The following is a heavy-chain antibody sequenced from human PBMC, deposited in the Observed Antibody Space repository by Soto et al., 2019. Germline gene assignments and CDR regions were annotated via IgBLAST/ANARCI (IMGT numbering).Heavy chain of an antibody. Sequence: PGGSLRLSCAASGFTFSDHYMDWVRQAPGKGLEWVGRSRDKRNSYTTTYAASVKGRFTISRDDSKNSLYLQMDSLKTEDTAVYYCARVATHPNRDFAYWGQGTLVTVSS. D-gene: IGHD7-27*01. CDR2: SRDKRNSYTT. CDR3: ARVATHPNRDFAY. V-gene: IGHV3-72*01. J-gene: IGHJ4*02. CDR1: GFTFSDHY.